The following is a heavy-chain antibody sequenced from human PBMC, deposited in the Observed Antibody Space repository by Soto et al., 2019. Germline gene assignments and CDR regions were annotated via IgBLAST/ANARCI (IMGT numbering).Heavy chain of an antibody. V-gene: IGHV4-31*03. Sequence: SETLSLTCTVSGGSISSGGYYWSWIRQHPGKGLEWIGYIYYSGSTYYNPSLKSRVTISVDTPKNQFSLKLSSVTAADTAVYYCARDRHSKGWFDPWAREPWSPSPQ. D-gene: IGHD6-13*01. J-gene: IGHJ5*02. CDR3: ARDRHSKGWFDP. CDR1: GGSISSGGYY. CDR2: IYYSGST.